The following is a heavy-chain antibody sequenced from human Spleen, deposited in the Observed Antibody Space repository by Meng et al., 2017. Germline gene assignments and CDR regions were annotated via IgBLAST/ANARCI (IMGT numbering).Heavy chain of an antibody. CDR2: ISGSGGST. D-gene: IGHD1-20*01. Sequence: GGSLRLSCAASGFTFSSYAMSWVRQAPGKGLEWVSAISGSGGSTYYADSVKGQFTISRDNSKNTLYLQMNGLRAEDTAVYYCAKDRESYNSVWDAFDIWGQGTMVTVSS. J-gene: IGHJ3*02. V-gene: IGHV3-23*01. CDR1: GFTFSSYA. CDR3: AKDRESYNSVWDAFDI.